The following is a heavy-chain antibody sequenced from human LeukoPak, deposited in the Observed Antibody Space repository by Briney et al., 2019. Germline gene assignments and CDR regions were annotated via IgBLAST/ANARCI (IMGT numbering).Heavy chain of an antibody. V-gene: IGHV5-51*01. CDR2: IYPGDSDT. CDR3: ARRLGYCSSTSCYYNWFDP. Sequence: GESLKISCKGSGYSFTSYRIGWVRQMPGKGLEWMGIIYPGDSDTRYSPSFQGQVTISADKSISTAYLQWSSLKASDTAMYYCARRLGYCSSTSCYYNWFDPWGQGTLVTVSS. D-gene: IGHD2-2*01. CDR1: GYSFTSYR. J-gene: IGHJ5*02.